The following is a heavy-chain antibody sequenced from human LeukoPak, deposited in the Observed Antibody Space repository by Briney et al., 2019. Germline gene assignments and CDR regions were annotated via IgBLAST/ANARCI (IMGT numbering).Heavy chain of an antibody. CDR3: ARGGEDGYINEYNWFDP. D-gene: IGHD5-24*01. V-gene: IGHV1-8*01. CDR1: GYTFTSYD. CDR2: MNPNSGNT. Sequence: ASVKVSCKASGYTFTSYDINWVRQATGQGLEWMGWMNPNSGNTGYAQKFQGRVTMTRNTSISTAYMELSSLRFEDTAVYYCARGGEDGYINEYNWFDPWGQGTLVTISS. J-gene: IGHJ5*02.